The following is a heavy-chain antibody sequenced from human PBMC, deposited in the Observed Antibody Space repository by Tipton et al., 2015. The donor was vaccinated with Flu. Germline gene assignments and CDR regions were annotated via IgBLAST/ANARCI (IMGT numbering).Heavy chain of an antibody. J-gene: IGHJ4*02. V-gene: IGHV3-72*01. CDR3: ARVAQHNYGEYDY. Sequence: SLRLSCATSGFTLSDHYMDWVRQAPGKGLEWVGRSINRPKSITEYSASVKGRFTISRDESENRLYLQMNSLKTDDTAVYHCARVAQHNYGEYDYWGQGTLVTVSS. D-gene: IGHD5-18*01. CDR1: GFTLSDHY. CDR2: SINRPKSIT.